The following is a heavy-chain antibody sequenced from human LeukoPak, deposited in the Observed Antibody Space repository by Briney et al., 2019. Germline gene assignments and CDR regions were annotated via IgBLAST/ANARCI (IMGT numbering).Heavy chain of an antibody. J-gene: IGHJ4*02. CDR2: IIPIFGTA. Sequence: SVKVSCKASGGTFSSYAISWVRQAPGQGFEWMGGIIPIFGTANYAQKFQGRVTITADESTSTAYMELSSLRSEDTAVYYCARAKVGATNHFDYWGQGTLVTVSS. D-gene: IGHD1-26*01. CDR1: GGTFSSYA. CDR3: ARAKVGATNHFDY. V-gene: IGHV1-69*13.